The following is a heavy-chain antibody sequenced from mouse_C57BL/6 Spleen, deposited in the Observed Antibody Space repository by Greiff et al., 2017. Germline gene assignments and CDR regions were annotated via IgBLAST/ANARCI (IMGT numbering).Heavy chain of an antibody. CDR2: LSPGDGDT. V-gene: IGHV1-82*01. Sequence: VQLQQSGPGLVKPGASVKISCTASGYAFSRSWLTWVRRRPGTGLEGIGRLSPGDGDTNYNGKFKGKAPLTADKSASTAYMQLSSLTSEDSAVYCCARWDYYGSSYGWYFDVWGTGTTVTVSS. CDR1: GYAFSRSW. D-gene: IGHD1-1*01. J-gene: IGHJ1*03. CDR3: ARWDYYGSSYGWYFDV.